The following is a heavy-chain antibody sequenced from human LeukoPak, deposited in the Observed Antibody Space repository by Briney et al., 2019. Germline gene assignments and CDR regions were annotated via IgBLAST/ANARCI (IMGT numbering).Heavy chain of an antibody. Sequence: PSQTLSLTCTVSGGSISSGSYYWSWIRQPAGKGLEWIGRIYTSGSTNYNPSLKSRVTISVDTSKNQFSLKLSSVTAADTAVYYCARDRLYSSSWNNWFDPWGQGTLVTVSS. CDR3: ARDRLYSSSWNNWFDP. CDR2: IYTSGST. CDR1: GGSISSGSYY. D-gene: IGHD6-13*01. J-gene: IGHJ5*02. V-gene: IGHV4-61*02.